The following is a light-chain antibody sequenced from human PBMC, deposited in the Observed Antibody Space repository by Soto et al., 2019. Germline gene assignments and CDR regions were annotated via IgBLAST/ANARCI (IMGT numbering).Light chain of an antibody. J-gene: IGKJ1*01. CDR1: QSLIHSDGDTY. Sequence: DVVMTQSPLSLPVTLGQPASISCRSSQSLIHSDGDTYLNWFQQRPGQSPRRLIYKVSDRDSGVPDRFTGSGSGNDFTLKISRVEAEDVGVYSGMQGTHWPWTFGQGTEVEIK. CDR2: KVS. CDR3: MQGTHWPWT. V-gene: IGKV2-30*02.